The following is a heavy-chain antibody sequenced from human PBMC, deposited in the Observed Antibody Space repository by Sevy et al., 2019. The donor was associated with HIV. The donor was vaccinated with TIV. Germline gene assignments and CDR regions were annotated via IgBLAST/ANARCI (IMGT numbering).Heavy chain of an antibody. CDR3: AREGHSSSSYY. Sequence: GGSLRLSCAASGFTFSSYSMNWVRQAPGKGLEWVSYISSSSSTIYYADSVKGRFTISRDNAKNSLYLQMNSLRAEDTAVYYCAREGHSSSSYYWRQVTLVTVSS. V-gene: IGHV3-48*01. D-gene: IGHD6-13*01. J-gene: IGHJ4*02. CDR1: GFTFSSYS. CDR2: ISSSSSTI.